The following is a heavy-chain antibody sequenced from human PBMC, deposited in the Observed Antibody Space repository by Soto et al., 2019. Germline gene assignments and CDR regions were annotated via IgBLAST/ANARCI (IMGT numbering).Heavy chain of an antibody. D-gene: IGHD5-12*01. CDR1: GFTFSSYA. Sequence: EVQLLESGGGLVQPGGSLRLSCAASGFTFSSYAMSWVRQAPGKGLEWVSAISGSGGSTYYADAVKGRFTISRDNSKNTLYLQMNSLRAEDTAVYYCAKVTRGYDAFDIWGQGTMVTVSS. V-gene: IGHV3-23*01. CDR2: ISGSGGST. J-gene: IGHJ3*02. CDR3: AKVTRGYDAFDI.